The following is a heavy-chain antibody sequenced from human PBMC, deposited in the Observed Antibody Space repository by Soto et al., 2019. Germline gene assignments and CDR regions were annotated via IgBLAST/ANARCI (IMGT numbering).Heavy chain of an antibody. J-gene: IGHJ4*02. Sequence: QLQLQESGSGLVKPSQTLSLTCAVSGGSISSGGYFWSWIRQPPGKGLEWIGYIYHSGSTYYNPSFKSRVDISIDRSRNQISLKLSSVTAAGTAVYYCAAGGGLPRYYWGQGTLVTVSS. D-gene: IGHD1-26*01. CDR1: GGSISSGGYF. CDR2: IYHSGST. CDR3: AAGGGLPRYY. V-gene: IGHV4-30-2*01.